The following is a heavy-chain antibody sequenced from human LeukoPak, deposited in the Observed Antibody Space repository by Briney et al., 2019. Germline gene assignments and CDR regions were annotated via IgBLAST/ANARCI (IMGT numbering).Heavy chain of an antibody. CDR2: IYYSGSTSSGST. J-gene: IGHJ4*02. Sequence: SETLSLICTVSGGSISNYYWSWIRQPPGKGLEWIGYIYYSGSTSSGSTSYNPSLKSRVTISIDTSKSQFSLKVTSVTPADTALYYCARPPRVWGQGTLVTVSS. CDR1: GGSISNYY. CDR3: ARPPRV. V-gene: IGHV4-59*01.